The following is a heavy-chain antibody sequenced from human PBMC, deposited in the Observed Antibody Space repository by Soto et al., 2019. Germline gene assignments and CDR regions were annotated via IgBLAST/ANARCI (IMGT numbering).Heavy chain of an antibody. J-gene: IGHJ6*02. V-gene: IGHV4-30-2*01. Sequence: SETLSLTCTVSNGSVSSGTYSWSWVRQPPGKGLEWIGYIYYSGTTYYTPSLKSRLTMSMDRANDHFSLNLTSVAAADTAVYFCARGHYYYGMDVWGQGITVTVSS. CDR3: ARGHYYYGMDV. CDR2: IYYSGTT. CDR1: NGSVSSGTYS.